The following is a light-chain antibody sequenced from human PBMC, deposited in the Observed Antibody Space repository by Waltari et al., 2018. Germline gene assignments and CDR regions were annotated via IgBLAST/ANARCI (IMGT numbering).Light chain of an antibody. J-gene: IGKJ1*01. CDR1: ESVIRA. CDR3: QHYLRIPGT. V-gene: IGKV3-20*01. CDR2: GAS. Sequence: EIVLTQSPGTLSLSVGERATVSCRASESVIRALAWYQQKHGQAPRLLIYGASTRATGIPDRFSGSGSGTDFSLTISRLEPDDFAVYYCQHYLRIPGTFGQGTTVEI.